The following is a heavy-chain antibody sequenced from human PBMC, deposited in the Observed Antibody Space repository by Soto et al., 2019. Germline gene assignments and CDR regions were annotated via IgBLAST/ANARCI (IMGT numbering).Heavy chain of an antibody. CDR2: IIPIFGTA. D-gene: IGHD3-22*01. Sequence: SLKVSCKASGGALSRYANSFGRQGPGKWFEWVGGIIPIFGTANYAQKFQGRVTITADESTSTAYMELSSLRSEDTAVYYCASSSTYYYDSSGSPLDYWGQGTLGTVSS. J-gene: IGHJ4*02. CDR3: ASSSTYYYDSSGSPLDY. CDR1: GGALSRYA. V-gene: IGHV1-69*01.